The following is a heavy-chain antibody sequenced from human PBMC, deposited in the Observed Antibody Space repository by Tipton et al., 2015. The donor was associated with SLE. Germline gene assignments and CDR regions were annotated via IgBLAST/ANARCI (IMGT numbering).Heavy chain of an antibody. V-gene: IGHV3-21*01. D-gene: IGHD5/OR15-5a*01. CDR1: GFTFSDYS. CDR2: ISSSSTYI. J-gene: IGHJ6*03. CDR3: AREPPPGYEGLLFILSYYMDV. Sequence: GSLRLSCAASGFTFSDYSMNWVRQAPGKGLEWVPSISSSSTYIYYADSVKGRFTISRDNAKNSLYLQMNSLRAEDTAVYYCAREPPPGYEGLLFILSYYMDVWGKGTTVTVSS.